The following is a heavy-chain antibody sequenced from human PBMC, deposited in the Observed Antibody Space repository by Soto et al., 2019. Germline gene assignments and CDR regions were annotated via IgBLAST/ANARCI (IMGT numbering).Heavy chain of an antibody. J-gene: IGHJ6*02. CDR3: AFDQFSGSLQYYYGLDV. CDR1: GFTFSSYA. V-gene: IGHV3-23*01. CDR2: ISGTGRST. Sequence: TGEYLRLSCSASGFTFSSYAMSWVRQAPGKGLEWVSGISGTGRSTYYADSVKGRFTISRDNSRNTVDLQMSSLRADDTALYFCAFDQFSGSLQYYYGLDVWCQGTTVTVS. D-gene: IGHD6-19*01.